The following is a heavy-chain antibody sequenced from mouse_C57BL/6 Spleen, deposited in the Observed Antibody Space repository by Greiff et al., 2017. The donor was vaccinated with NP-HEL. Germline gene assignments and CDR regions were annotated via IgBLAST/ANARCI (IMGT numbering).Heavy chain of an antibody. D-gene: IGHD2-3*01. CDR3: VRQDGPYYFDY. CDR1: GFSFNTYA. CDR2: IRSKSNNYAT. V-gene: IGHV10-1*01. J-gene: IGHJ2*01. Sequence: EVKLVESGGGLVQPKGSLKLSCAASGFSFNTYAMNWVRQAPGKGLEWVARIRSKSNNYATYYADSVKDRFTISRDDSESMLYLQMNNLKTEDTAMYYCVRQDGPYYFDYWGQGTTLTVSS.